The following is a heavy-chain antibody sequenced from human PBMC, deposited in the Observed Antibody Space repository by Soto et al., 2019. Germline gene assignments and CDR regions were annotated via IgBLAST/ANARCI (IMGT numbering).Heavy chain of an antibody. CDR3: ASTRIDCYNKYYYYYGMDV. Sequence: EVPLVESGGGLVQPGGSLRLSCAASGFTFSSYNMNWVRQAPGKGLEWVSSISSSSSYIYYADSVKGRLTISRDNANHALYLQMNSLRAEDTCVYYCASTRIDCYNKYYYYYGMDVWGQGTTVTASS. CDR2: ISSSSSYI. V-gene: IGHV3-21*01. D-gene: IGHD2-21*01. J-gene: IGHJ6*02. CDR1: GFTFSSYN.